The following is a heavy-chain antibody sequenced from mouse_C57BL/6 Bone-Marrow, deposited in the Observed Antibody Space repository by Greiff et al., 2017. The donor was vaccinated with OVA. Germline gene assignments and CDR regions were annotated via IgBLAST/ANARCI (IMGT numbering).Heavy chain of an antibody. J-gene: IGHJ2*01. CDR3: ARDREGKDY. Sequence: EVMLVESGGGLVKPGGSLKLSCAASGFTFSSYAMSWVRQTPEKRLEWVATISDGGSYTYYPDNVKGRFTISRDNAKNNLYLQMRHLKSEDTAMYYCARDREGKDYWGQGTTLTVSS. CDR2: ISDGGSYT. D-gene: IGHD3-3*01. V-gene: IGHV5-4*01. CDR1: GFTFSSYA.